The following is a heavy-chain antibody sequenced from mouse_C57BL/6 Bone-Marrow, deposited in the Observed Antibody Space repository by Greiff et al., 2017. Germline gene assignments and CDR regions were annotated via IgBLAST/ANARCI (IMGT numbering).Heavy chain of an antibody. CDR1: GFSLTSYA. Sequence: VQLVESGPVLVAPSQSLSITCTVSGFSLTSYAISWVRQPPGKGLEWLGVIWTGGGTNYNSALKSRLSISKDNSKSQVFLKMNSLQTDDTARYYCARNPIYYGNYVFFDYWGQGTTLTVSS. J-gene: IGHJ2*01. V-gene: IGHV2-9-1*01. CDR3: ARNPIYYGNYVFFDY. D-gene: IGHD2-1*01. CDR2: IWTGGGT.